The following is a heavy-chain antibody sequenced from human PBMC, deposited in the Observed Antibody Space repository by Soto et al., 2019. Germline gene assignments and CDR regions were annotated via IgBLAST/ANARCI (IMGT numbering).Heavy chain of an antibody. D-gene: IGHD6-13*01. V-gene: IGHV1-46*01. CDR1: GYIFTSYY. J-gene: IGHJ5*02. CDR2: INPSGGST. Sequence: ASVKVSCKASGYIFTSYYMHWVRQAPGQGLEWMGIINPSGGSTSYAQKFQGRVTMTRDTSTSTVYMELSSLRSEDTAVYYCARDRDFLSSSWYWFDPWGQGTLVTVSS. CDR3: ARDRDFLSSSWYWFDP.